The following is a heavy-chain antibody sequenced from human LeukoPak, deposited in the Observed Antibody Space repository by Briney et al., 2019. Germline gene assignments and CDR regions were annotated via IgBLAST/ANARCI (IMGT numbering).Heavy chain of an antibody. J-gene: IGHJ4*02. Sequence: AGGSLRLSCAASGFTFSSYAVSWVRQAPGKGLQWVSGITGSGGSTYYADSVKGRFTISRDNSKNTLYLQMNSLRAEDTAVYYCARDFFGARDYWGQGTLVTVSS. D-gene: IGHD3-10*01. CDR3: ARDFFGARDY. CDR1: GFTFSSYA. V-gene: IGHV3-23*01. CDR2: ITGSGGST.